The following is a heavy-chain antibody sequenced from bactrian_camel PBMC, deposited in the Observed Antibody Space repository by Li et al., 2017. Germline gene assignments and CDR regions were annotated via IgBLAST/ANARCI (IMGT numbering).Heavy chain of an antibody. V-gene: IGHV3S67*01. CDR3: AIDSSTYRSGGYHYTRGEYSN. Sequence: VQLVESGGGLVQFGGSLRLSCAASEFTFSSCYMSWVRQAPGKEREGIAAIKRDGTTTYADSVKGRFTISKDNAKNILYLQMNSLKSDDTALYYCAIDSSTYRSGGYHYTRGEYSNWGQGTQVTVS. J-gene: IGHJ4*01. CDR2: IKRDGTT. CDR1: EFTFSSCY. D-gene: IGHD2*01.